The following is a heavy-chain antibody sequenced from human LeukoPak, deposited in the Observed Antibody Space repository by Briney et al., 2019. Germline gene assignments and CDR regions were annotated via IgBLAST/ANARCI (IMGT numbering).Heavy chain of an antibody. Sequence: GGSLRLSCAASGFTFSNAWMSWVRQAPGKGLEWVGHIKSKTDGGTTDYAAPVKGRLTISRDDSKNTLYLQMNSLKTEDTAVYYCTTDSYYDFWSGYYDRYYFDYWGQGTLVTVSS. CDR2: IKSKTDGGTT. CDR1: GFTFSNAW. V-gene: IGHV3-15*01. D-gene: IGHD3-3*01. J-gene: IGHJ4*02. CDR3: TTDSYYDFWSGYYDRYYFDY.